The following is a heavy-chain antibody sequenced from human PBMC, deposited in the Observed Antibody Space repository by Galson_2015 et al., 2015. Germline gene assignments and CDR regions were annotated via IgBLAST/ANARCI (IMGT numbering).Heavy chain of an antibody. V-gene: IGHV3-53*01. Sequence: SLRLSCAASGFTVSTNHMTWVRQAPGKGLEWLSIIYSGGSTYYADSVKGRFAISRDNSKNTLDLQMSSLRAEDTAVYYCATVTKPLRYFDSWGQGTLVTVSS. J-gene: IGHJ4*02. CDR2: IYSGGST. CDR3: ATVTKPLRYFDS. D-gene: IGHD3-9*01. CDR1: GFTVSTNH.